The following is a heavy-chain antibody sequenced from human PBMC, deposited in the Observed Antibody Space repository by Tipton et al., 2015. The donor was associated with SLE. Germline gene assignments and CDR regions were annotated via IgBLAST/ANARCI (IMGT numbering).Heavy chain of an antibody. D-gene: IGHD6-13*01. J-gene: IGHJ6*02. CDR1: GGSFSGYY. CDR2: IYYSGST. V-gene: IGHV4-59*12. Sequence: TLSLTCAVYGGSFSGYYWSWIRQPPGKGLEWIGYIYYSGSTNYNPSLKSRVTISVDTSKNQFSLKLSSVTAADTAVYYCATVATPSSSWYSYYYGMDVWGQGTTVTVSS. CDR3: ATVATPSSSWYSYYYGMDV.